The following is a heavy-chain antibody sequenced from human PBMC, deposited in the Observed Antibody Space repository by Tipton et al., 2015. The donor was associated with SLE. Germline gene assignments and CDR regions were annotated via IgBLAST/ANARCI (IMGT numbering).Heavy chain of an antibody. Sequence: TLSLTCAVSGYSISSGYYWGWIRQPPGKGLEWIGSIYHSGSTYYNPSLKSRVTISVDTSKNQFSLKLSSVTAADTAVYYCARSMRVGSEDYWGQGTLVTVSS. CDR2: IYHSGST. V-gene: IGHV4-38-2*01. CDR1: GYSISSGYY. J-gene: IGHJ4*02. D-gene: IGHD6-19*01. CDR3: ARSMRVGSEDY.